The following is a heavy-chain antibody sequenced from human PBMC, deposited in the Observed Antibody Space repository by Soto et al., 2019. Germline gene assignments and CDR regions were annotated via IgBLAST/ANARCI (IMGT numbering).Heavy chain of an antibody. CDR3: AKARYYDSTGYLYYFNY. Sequence: GGSLRLSCAASGFTFSNFAMSWVRQAPGKGLEWVSSISGSGGSTYYADSLNGRFTISRDNSKSTLYLQMNSLRAEDTAVYYCAKARYYDSTGYLYYFNYWGQGTLVTVSS. CDR2: ISGSGGST. J-gene: IGHJ4*01. V-gene: IGHV3-23*01. D-gene: IGHD3-22*01. CDR1: GFTFSNFA.